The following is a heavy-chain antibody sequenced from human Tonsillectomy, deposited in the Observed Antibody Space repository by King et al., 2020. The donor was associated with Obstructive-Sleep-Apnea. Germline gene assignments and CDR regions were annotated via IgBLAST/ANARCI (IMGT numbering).Heavy chain of an antibody. CDR1: GYTFTGYY. CDR2: INPNSGGT. CDR3: AYVEGSRGPTWYFDL. V-gene: IGHV1-2*02. Sequence: VQLVESGAEVKKPGASVKVSCKASGYTFTGYYIHWVRQAPGQGLEWMGWINPNSGGTNYAQNFQGRVTMTRDTSISTVYMDLNRLISDDTAVYYCAYVEGSRGPTWYFDLWGRGTLVTVSS. J-gene: IGHJ2*01. D-gene: IGHD5-24*01.